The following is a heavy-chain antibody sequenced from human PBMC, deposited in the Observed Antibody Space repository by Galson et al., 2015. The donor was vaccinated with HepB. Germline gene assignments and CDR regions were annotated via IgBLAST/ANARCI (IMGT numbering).Heavy chain of an antibody. Sequence: SVKVSCKASGYNFISYGISWVRQAPGQGLEWMGWITAYNRKTNYTQNLQDRVTMTTDTSTSTAFMELRSLRPDDTAVYYCAKGRSGWKGTFDFWGQGTLVIVSA. J-gene: IGHJ3*01. D-gene: IGHD6-19*01. CDR1: GYNFISYG. CDR2: ITAYNRKT. V-gene: IGHV1-18*01. CDR3: AKGRSGWKGTFDF.